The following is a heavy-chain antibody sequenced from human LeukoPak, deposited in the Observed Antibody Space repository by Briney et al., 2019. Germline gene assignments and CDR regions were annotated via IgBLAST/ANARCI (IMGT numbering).Heavy chain of an antibody. CDR2: ISWNSGSM. J-gene: IGHJ4*02. V-gene: IGHV3-9*01. Sequence: GGSLRLSCAASGFTFDDYAMHWVRQAPGKGLEWVSGISWNSGSMGYADSVKGRFTISRDNAKNSLYLQMNSLRAEDTALYYCAKGGWGYYYGSGSYPQFDYWGQGTLVTVSS. CDR3: AKGGWGYYYGSGSYPQFDY. CDR1: GFTFDDYA. D-gene: IGHD3-10*01.